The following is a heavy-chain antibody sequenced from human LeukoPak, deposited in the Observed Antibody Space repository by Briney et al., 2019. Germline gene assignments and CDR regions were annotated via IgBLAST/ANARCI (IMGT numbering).Heavy chain of an antibody. Sequence: SETLSLTCTVSGGSISSYYWSWIQQPPGKGLEWIGYIYYSGSTNYNPSLKSRVTISVDTSKNQFSLKLSSVTAADTAVYYCARHLGDSDYYYYGMDVWGQGTTVTVSS. CDR3: ARHLGDSDYYYYGMDV. J-gene: IGHJ6*02. V-gene: IGHV4-59*08. CDR2: IYYSGST. CDR1: GGSISSYY. D-gene: IGHD3-22*01.